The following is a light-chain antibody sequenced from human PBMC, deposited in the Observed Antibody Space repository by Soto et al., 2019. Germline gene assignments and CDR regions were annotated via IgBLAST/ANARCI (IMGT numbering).Light chain of an antibody. CDR3: QQRSNWPPLT. Sequence: EIVLTQSPATLSLSPGGRSTLSCRASQSVSSYSAWYQQKPCQAPRLLIYDPSNRATGIPARFSGSGSGTDFTLTISSLEPEDFAAYYCQQRSNWPPLTFGGGTKVDIK. CDR2: DPS. V-gene: IGKV3-11*01. J-gene: IGKJ4*01. CDR1: QSVSSY.